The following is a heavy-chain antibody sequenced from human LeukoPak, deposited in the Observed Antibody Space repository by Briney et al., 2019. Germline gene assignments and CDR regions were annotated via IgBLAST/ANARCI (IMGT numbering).Heavy chain of an antibody. Sequence: GGSLRLSCAASGFTFSNYGMTWVRQAPGKGLEWVSYISSSGSTIYYADSVKGRFTISRDNAKNSLYLQMNSLRAEDTAVYYCAELGITMIGGVWGKGTTVTISS. CDR1: GFTFSNYG. CDR2: ISSSGSTI. D-gene: IGHD3-10*02. CDR3: AELGITMIGGV. V-gene: IGHV3-48*04. J-gene: IGHJ6*04.